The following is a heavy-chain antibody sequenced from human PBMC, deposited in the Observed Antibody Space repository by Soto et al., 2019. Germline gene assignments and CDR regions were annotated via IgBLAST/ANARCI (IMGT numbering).Heavy chain of an antibody. CDR1: GLTFSTYG. J-gene: IGHJ6*02. CDR3: ARQRNGAGDV. CDR2: ITSSTTI. Sequence: LVESGGGLVQPGGSLRLSCEASGLTFSTYGFNWVRQAPGKGLEWVSYITSSTTIYYADFVRGRFTTSRDNAKNSLYLQMNSLRDEDTAVYYCARQRNGAGDVWGQGTTVTVSS. D-gene: IGHD1-1*01. V-gene: IGHV3-48*02.